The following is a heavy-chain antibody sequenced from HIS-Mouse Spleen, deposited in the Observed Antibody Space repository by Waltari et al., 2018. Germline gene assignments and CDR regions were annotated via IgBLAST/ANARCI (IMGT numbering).Heavy chain of an antibody. J-gene: IGHJ4*02. CDR3: AKASSGWLDY. Sequence: QVQLVESGGGVVQPGRSLRLSCAASGFTFSSYGMHWVRQAPGKGGGLVAVMSYDGRNKYYADSVKGRFTISRDNSKNTLYLQMNSLRAEDTAVYYCAKASSGWLDYWGQGTLVTVSS. V-gene: IGHV3-30*18. CDR2: MSYDGRNK. D-gene: IGHD6-19*01. CDR1: GFTFSSYG.